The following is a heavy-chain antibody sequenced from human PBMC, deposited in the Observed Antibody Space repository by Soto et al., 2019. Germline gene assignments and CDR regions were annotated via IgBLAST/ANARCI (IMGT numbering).Heavy chain of an antibody. CDR2: IYYSGST. V-gene: IGHV4-59*01. D-gene: IGHD6-13*01. J-gene: IGHJ6*02. CDR1: GGSISSYY. Sequence: KTSETLSLTCTVSGGSISSYYWSWIRQPPGKGLEWIGYIYYSGSTNYNPSLKSRVTISVDTSKNQFSLKLSSVTAADTAVYYCARDRLAAAGYYYYYYGMDVWGQGTTVTVSS. CDR3: ARDRLAAAGYYYYYYGMDV.